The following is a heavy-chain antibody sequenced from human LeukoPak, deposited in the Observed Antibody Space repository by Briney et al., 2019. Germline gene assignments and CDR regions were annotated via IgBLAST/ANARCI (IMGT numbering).Heavy chain of an antibody. D-gene: IGHD4-17*01. V-gene: IGHV3-66*01. J-gene: IGHJ6*02. CDR1: GFTVSSNY. CDR2: IYSGGST. Sequence: GGSLRLSCAASGFTVSSNYMSWVRQAPGKGLEWVSVIYSGGSTYYADSVKGRFTISRDNSKNTLYLQMNSLRAEDTAVYYCGRDYGDPYYYYGMDVWGQGTTVTVSS. CDR3: GRDYGDPYYYYGMDV.